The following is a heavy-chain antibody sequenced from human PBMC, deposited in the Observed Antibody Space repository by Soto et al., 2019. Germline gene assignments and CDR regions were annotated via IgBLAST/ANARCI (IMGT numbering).Heavy chain of an antibody. CDR1: GGSISSGNYY. Sequence: QVQLQESGPGLVKPSRTLSLTCTVSGGSISSGNYYWSWIRQPPGKGLEWIGFISYSGSTYYNASLKSRFTISVDTSKNQFSLNLSFVTAADTAVYYCATMGTPATGLYYFDYWGQGTLVTVSS. J-gene: IGHJ4*02. D-gene: IGHD1-7*01. CDR3: ATMGTPATGLYYFDY. V-gene: IGHV4-30-4*01. CDR2: ISYSGST.